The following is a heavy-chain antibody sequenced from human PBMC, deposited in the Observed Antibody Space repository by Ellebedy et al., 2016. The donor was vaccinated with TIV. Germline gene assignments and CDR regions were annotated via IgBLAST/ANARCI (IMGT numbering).Heavy chain of an antibody. CDR3: ARSFPQDYYDSSGHNAFDI. D-gene: IGHD3-22*01. Sequence: GESLKISXKGSGYSFTSYWISWVRQMPGKGLEWMGRIDPSDSYTNYSPSFQGHVTISADKSISTAYLQWSSLKASDTAMYYCARSFPQDYYDSSGHNAFDIWGQGTMVTVSS. J-gene: IGHJ3*02. CDR1: GYSFTSYW. V-gene: IGHV5-10-1*01. CDR2: IDPSDSYT.